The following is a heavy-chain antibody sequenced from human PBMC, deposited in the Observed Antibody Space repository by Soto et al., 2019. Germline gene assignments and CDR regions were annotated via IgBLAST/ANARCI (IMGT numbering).Heavy chain of an antibody. CDR1: GFTVSTYW. D-gene: IGHD4-17*01. Sequence: EVHLVESGGGLVQPGGSLRLSCAASGFTVSTYWMHWVRQDPGKGLMWVSRISPDGSTTTYADPVRGRFTISRDTAENTLYLQMNSQRVEDTAVYYCAKDRVPYSDYGRYFDLWGRGTLVTVSS. V-gene: IGHV3-74*01. CDR2: ISPDGSTT. CDR3: AKDRVPYSDYGRYFDL. J-gene: IGHJ2*01.